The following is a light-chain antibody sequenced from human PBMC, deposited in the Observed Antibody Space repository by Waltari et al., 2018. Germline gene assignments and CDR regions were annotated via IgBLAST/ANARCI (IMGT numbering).Light chain of an antibody. CDR3: QKYNSAPQT. J-gene: IGKJ1*01. CDR1: QGISNY. Sequence: EIQMTQSPSSLSASVGDRVAITCRASQGISNYLAWYQQKPGKVPKLLIYAASTVQSGVPSRFSGSGSGTDFTLTISSLQPEDVATYYCQKYNSAPQTFGQGTKVEIK. CDR2: AAS. V-gene: IGKV1-27*01.